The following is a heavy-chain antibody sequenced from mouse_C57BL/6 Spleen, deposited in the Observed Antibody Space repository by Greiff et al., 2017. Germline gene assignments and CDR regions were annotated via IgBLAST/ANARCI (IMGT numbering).Heavy chain of an antibody. Sequence: VQLQQSGPELVKPGDSVKISCKASGYSFTGYFMNWVMQSHGKSLEWIGRINPYNGDTFYNQKFKGKATLTVDKSSSTAHKELRSLTSEDSAVYYCERDYDYGRAMDYWGQGTSVTVSS. D-gene: IGHD2-4*01. J-gene: IGHJ4*01. CDR1: GYSFTGYF. V-gene: IGHV1-20*01. CDR3: ERDYDYGRAMDY. CDR2: INPYNGDT.